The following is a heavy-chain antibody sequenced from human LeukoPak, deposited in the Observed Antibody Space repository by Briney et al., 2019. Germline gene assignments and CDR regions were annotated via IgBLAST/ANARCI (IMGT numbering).Heavy chain of an antibody. D-gene: IGHD5-12*01. CDR3: ARAHSGYDYNWFDP. Sequence: SETLSLTCTVSGGSISSYYWSWIRQPPGKGLEWIGYIYYSGSTNYNPSLKSRVTISVDTSKNQFSLKLSSVTAADTAVYYCARAHSGYDYNWFDPWGQGTPVTVSS. V-gene: IGHV4-59*01. CDR1: GGSISSYY. CDR2: IYYSGST. J-gene: IGHJ5*02.